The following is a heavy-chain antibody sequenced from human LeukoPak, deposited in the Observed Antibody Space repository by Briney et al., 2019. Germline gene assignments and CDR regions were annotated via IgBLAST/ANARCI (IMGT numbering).Heavy chain of an antibody. J-gene: IGHJ3*02. Sequence: PGESLKISCKGSGYSFTRYWIGWVRQMTGKGLEWMGIIYPGDSDTRYSPSFQGQVTISADKSISTAYLQWSSLKASDTAMYYCARTPSSGWSNDAFDIWGQGTMVTVSS. CDR1: GYSFTRYW. V-gene: IGHV5-51*01. CDR3: ARTPSSGWSNDAFDI. CDR2: IYPGDSDT. D-gene: IGHD6-19*01.